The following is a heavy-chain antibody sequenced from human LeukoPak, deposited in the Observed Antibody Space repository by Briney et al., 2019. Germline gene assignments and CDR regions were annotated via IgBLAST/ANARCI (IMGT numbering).Heavy chain of an antibody. V-gene: IGHV3-23*01. Sequence: PGGSLRLSCAASGFTFSSYAMSWVRQAPGNGLEWVSAISGSGGSTYYADSVKGRFTISRDNSKNTLYLQMNSLRAEDTAVYYCARSEGTAMVIDGYYFDYWGQGTLVTVSS. J-gene: IGHJ4*02. CDR3: ARSEGTAMVIDGYYFDY. CDR1: GFTFSSYA. D-gene: IGHD5-18*01. CDR2: ISGSGGST.